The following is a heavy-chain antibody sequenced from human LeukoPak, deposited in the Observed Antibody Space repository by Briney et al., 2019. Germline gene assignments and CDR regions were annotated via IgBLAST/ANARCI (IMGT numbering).Heavy chain of an antibody. CDR2: IYSGGST. D-gene: IGHD3-22*01. J-gene: IGHJ4*02. Sequence: GGSLRLSCAASGFTFSSYAMSWVRQAPGKGLEWVSVIYSGGSTYYADSVKGRFTISGDNSKNTLYLQMNSLRAEDTAVYYCARAPYYYDSSGYYRAYYFDYWGQGTLVTVSS. CDR1: GFTFSSYA. V-gene: IGHV3-53*01. CDR3: ARAPYYYDSSGYYRAYYFDY.